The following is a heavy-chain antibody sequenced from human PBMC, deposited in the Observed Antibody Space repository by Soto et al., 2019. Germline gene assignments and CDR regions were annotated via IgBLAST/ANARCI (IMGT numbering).Heavy chain of an antibody. D-gene: IGHD5-12*01. J-gene: IGHJ6*02. CDR1: GYTFTRSG. V-gene: IGHV1-18*01. CDR3: AREGVAPYYYYGMDV. Sequence: QVQLVQSGAEVKKPGASVKVSCKASGYTFTRSGISWVRQAPGQGLEWMGWISTYNGDTNYPQTFQGRVTMTTDTCTSTVQMEVRSLRSDDTAVYYCAREGVAPYYYYGMDVWGQGTPVTVSS. CDR2: ISTYNGDT.